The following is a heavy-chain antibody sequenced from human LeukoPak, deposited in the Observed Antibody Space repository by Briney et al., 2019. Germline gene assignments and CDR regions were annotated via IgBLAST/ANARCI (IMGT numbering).Heavy chain of an antibody. J-gene: IGHJ4*02. V-gene: IGHV3-15*01. D-gene: IGHD6-19*01. CDR1: GFTFSNAW. CDR2: IKSKIDGGTT. CDR3: TALIQDSSGWYVPY. Sequence: GGSLRLSFAASGFTFSNAWMSWVRQAQGKGLEWVGRIKSKIDGGTTDYAAPVKGRFTISRDDSKNTLYLQMNSLKTEDTAVYYCTALIQDSSGWYVPYWGQGTLVTVSS.